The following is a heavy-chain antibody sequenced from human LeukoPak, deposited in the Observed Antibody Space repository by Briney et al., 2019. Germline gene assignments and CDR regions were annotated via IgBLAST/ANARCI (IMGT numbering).Heavy chain of an antibody. D-gene: IGHD4-23*01. Sequence: GRSLRLSCAASGFTFDDYAMHWVRQAPGKGLEWVSGISWNSGSIGYADSVKGRFTISRDSSKNTLYLQMNSLRAEDTAVYYCAKDSATVVNWFDPWGQGTLVTVSS. CDR1: GFTFDDYA. V-gene: IGHV3-9*01. J-gene: IGHJ5*02. CDR2: ISWNSGSI. CDR3: AKDSATVVNWFDP.